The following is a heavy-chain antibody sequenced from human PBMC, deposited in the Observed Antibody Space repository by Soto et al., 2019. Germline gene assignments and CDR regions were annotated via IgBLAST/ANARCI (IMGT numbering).Heavy chain of an antibody. CDR2: ISDDGTNK. Sequence: QVHLVESGGGVVQPGRSLRLSCAASGFTFSTYAMPWVRQAPGKGLEWVATISDDGTNKYYADSVKGRFTISRDNSKDTLYLQMNSLRAEDTAVYYCPSEGHGDWLDPWGQGTLVTVSS. CDR3: PSEGHGDWLDP. J-gene: IGHJ5*02. V-gene: IGHV3-30-3*01. D-gene: IGHD3-10*01. CDR1: GFTFSTYA.